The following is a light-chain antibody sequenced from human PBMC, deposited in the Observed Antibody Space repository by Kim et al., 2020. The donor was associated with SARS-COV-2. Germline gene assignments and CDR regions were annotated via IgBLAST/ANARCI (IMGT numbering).Light chain of an antibody. CDR1: SGPRNYA. CDR3: QTWGPGIRV. V-gene: IGLV4-69*01. J-gene: IGLJ3*02. Sequence: APVNLPCLVGSGPRNYAVGGHQQRAEKGPRYLMKVNSDGRHNKGDGIPDRFSGSASGAERYLTISSLQSEDEADYYCQTWGPGIRVFGGGTQLTVL. CDR2: VNSDGRH.